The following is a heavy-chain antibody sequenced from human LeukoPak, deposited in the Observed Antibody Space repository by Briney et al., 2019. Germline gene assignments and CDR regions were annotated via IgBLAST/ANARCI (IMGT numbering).Heavy chain of an antibody. J-gene: IGHJ6*02. D-gene: IGHD3-3*01. Sequence: ASVKVSCKASGYTFTGYYMHWVRQAPGQGLEWMGWINPNSGGTNYAQKFQGWVTMTRDTSISTAYMELSRLRSDDTAVYYCARVGGYDFWSGLYYYYGMDVWGQGTTVTVSS. CDR1: GYTFTGYY. V-gene: IGHV1-2*04. CDR2: INPNSGGT. CDR3: ARVGGYDFWSGLYYYYGMDV.